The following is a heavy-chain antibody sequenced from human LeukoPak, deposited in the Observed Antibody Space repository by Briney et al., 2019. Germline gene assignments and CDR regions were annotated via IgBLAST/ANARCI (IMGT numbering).Heavy chain of an antibody. CDR3: ARVVAAAGNNWFDP. Sequence: PSETLSLTCAVSGDSISSGGYSWSWIRQTPGKGLEWIAYIHDSGSTYNNPSLKTRLSISIDTSKNQFSLKLNSVSAADTAVYYCARVVAAAGNNWFDPWGQGTLVTVSS. CDR2: IHDSGST. V-gene: IGHV4-30-4*07. D-gene: IGHD6-13*01. CDR1: GDSISSGGYS. J-gene: IGHJ5*02.